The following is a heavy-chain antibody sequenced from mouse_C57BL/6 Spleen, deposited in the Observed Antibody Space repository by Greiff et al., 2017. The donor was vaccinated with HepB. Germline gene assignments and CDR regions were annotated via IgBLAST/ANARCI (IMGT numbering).Heavy chain of an antibody. CDR1: GYSITSGYY. V-gene: IGHV3-6*01. D-gene: IGHD1-1*01. CDR3: ARGGVYGPFAY. Sequence: EVQRVESGPGLVKPSQSLSLTCSVTGYSITSGYYWNWIRQFPGNKLEWMGYISYDGSNNYNPSLKNRISITRDTSKNQFFLKLNSVTTEDTATYYCARGGVYGPFAYWGQGTLVTVSA. J-gene: IGHJ3*01. CDR2: ISYDGSN.